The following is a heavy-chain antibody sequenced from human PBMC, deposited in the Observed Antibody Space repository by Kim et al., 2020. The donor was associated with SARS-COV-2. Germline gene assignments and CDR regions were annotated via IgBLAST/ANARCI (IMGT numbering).Heavy chain of an antibody. J-gene: IGHJ1*01. CDR1: GFRVNDNY. CDR2: AHISGST. D-gene: IGHD1-1*01. CDR3: VTGRDHDKVGH. V-gene: IGHV3-53*01. Sequence: WGSLRLSCAASGFRVNDNYMTWVRQAPGKGLEWVARAHISGSTYHAESLEGRCSVSRDISQNTLSLQMNSLGDDDTFVYFGVTGRDHDKVGHWGQGTLVTVSS.